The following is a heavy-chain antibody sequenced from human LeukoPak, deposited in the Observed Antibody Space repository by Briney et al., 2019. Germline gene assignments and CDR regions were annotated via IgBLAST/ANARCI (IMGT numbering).Heavy chain of an antibody. V-gene: IGHV3-48*03. J-gene: IGHJ6*04. CDR3: AELGITMIGGV. D-gene: IGHD3-10*02. Sequence: PGGSLRLSCAASGVTFSSYEMNWVRQAPGKGLEGGSYISSSGSTIYYADSVKGRFTISRDNAKNSLYLQMNSLSAEDTAVYYCAELGITMIGGVWGKGTTVTISS. CDR1: GVTFSSYE. CDR2: ISSSGSTI.